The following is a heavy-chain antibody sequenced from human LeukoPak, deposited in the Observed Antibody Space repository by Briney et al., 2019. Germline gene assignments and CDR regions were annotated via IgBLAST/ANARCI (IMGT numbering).Heavy chain of an antibody. CDR1: GYSFTSYW. V-gene: IGHV5-51*01. CDR2: IYPGDSDT. Sequence: GASLQISCKGSGYSFTSYWIGWVRQLPGKGLEWMGIIYPGDSDTRYSPSFQGQVTISADKSISTAYLQWSSLKASDTAMYYCARVEQDSSSWYVYWGQGTLVTVSS. CDR3: ARVEQDSSSWYVY. J-gene: IGHJ4*02. D-gene: IGHD6-13*01.